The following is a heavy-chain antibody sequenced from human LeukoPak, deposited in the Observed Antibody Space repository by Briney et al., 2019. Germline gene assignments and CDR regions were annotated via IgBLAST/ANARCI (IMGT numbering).Heavy chain of an antibody. V-gene: IGHV6-1*01. D-gene: IGHD5-18*01. CDR2: TYYRSKWYN. CDR1: GDSVSSNSAA. CDR3: ARTTEGGYTYGYFYYYYMDV. Sequence: SQTLSLTCAISGDSVSSNSAAWNWIRQSPSRGLEWLGRTYYRSKWYNDYAVSVKSRITINPDTSKNHFSLQLNSVTPEDTAVYYCARTTEGGYTYGYFYYYYMDVWGKGTTVTISS. J-gene: IGHJ6*03.